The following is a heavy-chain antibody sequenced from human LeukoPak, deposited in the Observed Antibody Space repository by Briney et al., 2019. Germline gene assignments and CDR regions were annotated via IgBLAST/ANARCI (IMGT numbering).Heavy chain of an antibody. CDR2: IRYDGSNK. V-gene: IGHV3-30*02. CDR3: AKDQGMVYAMGFDY. J-gene: IGHJ4*02. Sequence: GGSLRLSCAASGFTFSSYGMHWVRQAPGKGLEWVAFIRYDGSNKYYADSVKGRFTISRDNSKNTLYLQMNSLRAEDTAVYYCAKDQGMVYAMGFDYWGQGTLVTVSS. D-gene: IGHD2-8*01. CDR1: GFTFSSYG.